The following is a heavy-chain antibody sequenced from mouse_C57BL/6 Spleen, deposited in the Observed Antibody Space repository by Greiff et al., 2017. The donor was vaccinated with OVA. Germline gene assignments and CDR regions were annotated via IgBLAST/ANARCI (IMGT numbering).Heavy chain of an antibody. J-gene: IGHJ3*01. V-gene: IGHV1-80*01. CDR1: GYAFSSYW. D-gene: IGHD3-2*02. CDR3: ARGDSSGWGLAY. Sequence: QVQLQQSGAELVKPGASVKISCKASGYAFSSYWMNWVKQRPGKGLEWIGQIYPGAGDTNYNGKFKGKATLTADKSSSTAYMQLSSLTSEDSAVYCCARGDSSGWGLAYWGQGTLVTVSA. CDR2: IYPGAGDT.